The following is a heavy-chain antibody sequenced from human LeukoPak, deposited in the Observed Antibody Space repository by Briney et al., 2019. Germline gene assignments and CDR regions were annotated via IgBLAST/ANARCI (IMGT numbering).Heavy chain of an antibody. Sequence: PSETLSLTCTVSGASISDGSYYWAWIRQPPGKGLEWTGNIFYSGSTYYSPSLKSRVTISVDTSRNQFSLKVSSVTAADTAVYYCARQQKVYDILTGYFPYYIDYWGQGSLVTVSA. CDR1: GASISDGSYY. J-gene: IGHJ4*02. CDR2: IFYSGST. D-gene: IGHD3-9*01. V-gene: IGHV4-39*01. CDR3: ARQQKVYDILTGYFPYYIDY.